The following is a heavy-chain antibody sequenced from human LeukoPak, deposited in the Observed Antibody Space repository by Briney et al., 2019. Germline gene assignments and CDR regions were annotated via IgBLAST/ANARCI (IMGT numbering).Heavy chain of an antibody. V-gene: IGHV4-59*01. Sequence: SETLSLTCTISGGSITSCYWSWIRQPPGKGLEWIGYIYYSGSTNYNPSLKSRVTISVDPSKNQFSLDLRAVTAADTAVYCCARGSRDGYNHFDYWGQGTLVTVSS. J-gene: IGHJ4*02. CDR1: GGSITSCY. CDR3: ARGSRDGYNHFDY. D-gene: IGHD5-24*01. CDR2: IYYSGST.